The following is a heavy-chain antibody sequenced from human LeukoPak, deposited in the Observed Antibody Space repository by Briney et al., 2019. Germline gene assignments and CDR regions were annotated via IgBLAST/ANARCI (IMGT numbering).Heavy chain of an antibody. CDR2: ISSSSSYI. V-gene: IGHV3-21*01. D-gene: IGHD4-17*01. J-gene: IGHJ5*02. Sequence: GSLRLSCAASGFTFSSYSMNWVRQAPGKGLEWVSSISSSSSYIYYADSVKGRFTISRDNAKNSLYLQMNSLRAEDTAVYYCARAQITVTNNWFDPWGQGTLVTVSS. CDR3: ARAQITVTNNWFDP. CDR1: GFTFSSYS.